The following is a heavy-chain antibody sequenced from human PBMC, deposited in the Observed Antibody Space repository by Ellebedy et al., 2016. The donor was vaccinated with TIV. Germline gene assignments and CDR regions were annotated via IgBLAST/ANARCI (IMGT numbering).Heavy chain of an antibody. CDR1: GFTFSTYS. CDR3: ARFGVIASAGDIDD. Sequence: GESLKISCAASGFTFSTYSMSWLRLAPGKGLEWVGNIKDDGSDVDYVDSVKGRFTTSRDNAGNSLYLQMNSLRAEDTAVYYCARFGVIASAGDIDDWGQGTLVTVSS. D-gene: IGHD2-21*01. V-gene: IGHV3-7*03. CDR2: IKDDGSDV. J-gene: IGHJ4*02.